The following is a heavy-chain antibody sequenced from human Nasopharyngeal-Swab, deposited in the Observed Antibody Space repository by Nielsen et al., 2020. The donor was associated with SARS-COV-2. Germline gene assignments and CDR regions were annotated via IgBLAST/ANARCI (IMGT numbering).Heavy chain of an antibody. CDR2: IHHSGNT. D-gene: IGHD1-26*01. J-gene: IGHJ4*02. Sequence: SETLSLTCGASGDSISTDNWWRWLRQPPDKALEWIGEIHHSGNTNYNPSLTSRVYMSVDKSKNQFSLEVTSVTAADTAFYYCARLFSNSGKYFRFDYWGQGALVTVSS. CDR1: GDSISTDNW. CDR3: ARLFSNSGKYFRFDY. V-gene: IGHV4-4*02.